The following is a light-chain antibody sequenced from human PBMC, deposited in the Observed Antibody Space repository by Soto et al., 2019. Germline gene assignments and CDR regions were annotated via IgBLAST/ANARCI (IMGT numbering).Light chain of an antibody. CDR2: GNS. V-gene: IGLV1-40*01. Sequence: QPVLTQPPSVSGAPGQRVTISCTWSSSNIGAGYDVHWYQQLPGTAPKLLIYGNSNRPSGVPDRFSGSKSGTSASLAITGLQAEDEADYYCQSYDSSLSGHYVFGTGTKRTVL. CDR1: SSNIGAGYD. J-gene: IGLJ1*01. CDR3: QSYDSSLSGHYV.